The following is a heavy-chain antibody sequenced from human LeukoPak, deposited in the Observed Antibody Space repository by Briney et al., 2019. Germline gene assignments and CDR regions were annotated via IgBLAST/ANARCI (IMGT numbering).Heavy chain of an antibody. CDR3: ARGPYDTSSYYYVNY. D-gene: IGHD3-22*01. V-gene: IGHV1-18*01. CDR2: ISAYNGNT. Sequence: GASVKVSCKASGYTFTSYGISWVRQPPGQGLEWMGWISAYNGNTNYEQKFQGRVTMTRNTSISTAYMELSSLRSEDTAVYYCARGPYDTSSYYYVNYWGQGTLVTVSA. J-gene: IGHJ4*02. CDR1: GYTFTSYG.